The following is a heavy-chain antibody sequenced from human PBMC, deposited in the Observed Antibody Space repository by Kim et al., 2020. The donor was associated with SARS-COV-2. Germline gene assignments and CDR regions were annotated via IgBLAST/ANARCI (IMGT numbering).Heavy chain of an antibody. J-gene: IGHJ6*03. V-gene: IGHV1-8*01. CDR1: GYTFTSYD. D-gene: IGHD2-21*01. CDR2: MNPNSGNT. CDR3: ARGLLKSIGVGIATRPYYYYMDV. Sequence: ASVKVSCKASGYTFTSYDINWVRQATGQGLEWMGWMNPNSGNTGYAQKFQGRVTMTRNTSISTAYMELSSLRSEDTAVYYCARGLLKSIGVGIATRPYYYYMDVWGKGTTVTVSS.